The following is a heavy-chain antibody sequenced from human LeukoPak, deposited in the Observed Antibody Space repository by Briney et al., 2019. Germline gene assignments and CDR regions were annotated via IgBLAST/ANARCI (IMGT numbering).Heavy chain of an antibody. Sequence: GGSLRLSCAASGFTFSSYAMSWVRQAPGKALEWVSFISSSSFHIYYGDSVKGRFTISRDNAKNSLYLQINSLRAEDTALYYCARDSYWLGGTIGAFDIWGQGTMVTVSS. J-gene: IGHJ3*02. CDR1: GFTFSSYA. CDR3: ARDSYWLGGTIGAFDI. V-gene: IGHV3-21*01. D-gene: IGHD3-10*01. CDR2: ISSSSFHI.